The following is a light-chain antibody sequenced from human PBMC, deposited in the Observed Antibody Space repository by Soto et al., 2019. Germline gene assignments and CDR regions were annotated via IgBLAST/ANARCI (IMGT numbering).Light chain of an antibody. V-gene: IGKV1-27*01. CDR1: QGIRNY. CDR3: QKYSSVPV. Sequence: DIQMTQSPTSLSASVGDRVTITCRASQGIRNYVAWYQQKPGKAPKLLIYAASTLQSGLPSRFSGSGSGTHFSLTINSLQPEDVATYSCQKYSSVPVFGPGTKVEIK. CDR2: AAS. J-gene: IGKJ3*01.